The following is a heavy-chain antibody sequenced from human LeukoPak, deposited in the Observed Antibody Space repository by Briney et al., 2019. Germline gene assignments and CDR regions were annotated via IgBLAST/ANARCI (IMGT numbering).Heavy chain of an antibody. V-gene: IGHV4-59*01. CDR1: GGSISSYY. D-gene: IGHD6-19*01. Sequence: PSETLSLTCTVSGGSISSYYWSWIRQTPGKGLEWIGYIYYSGSTNYNPSLKSRVTISVDTSKNQFSLKLSSVTAADTAVYYCARRRAVAGFDYWGQGTLVTVSS. CDR3: ARRRAVAGFDY. J-gene: IGHJ4*02. CDR2: IYYSGST.